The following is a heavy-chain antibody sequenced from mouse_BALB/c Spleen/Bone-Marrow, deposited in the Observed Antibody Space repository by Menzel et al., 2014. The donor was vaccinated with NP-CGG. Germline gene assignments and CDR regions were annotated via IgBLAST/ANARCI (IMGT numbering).Heavy chain of an antibody. CDR2: ISSGGSYT. CDR3: ARLLRLRYFDY. D-gene: IGHD1-2*01. Sequence: MLVESGGGLVKPGGSLKLSCAASGFAFSSYDMSWVRQTPEKRLEWVATISSGGSYTYYPDSVKGRFTISRDNARNTLYLQMSSLRSEDTALYYCARLLRLRYFDYWGQGTTLTVSS. V-gene: IGHV5-9*02. J-gene: IGHJ2*01. CDR1: GFAFSSYD.